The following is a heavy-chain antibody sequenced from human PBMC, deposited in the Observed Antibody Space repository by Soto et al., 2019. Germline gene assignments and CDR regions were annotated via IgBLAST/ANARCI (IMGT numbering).Heavy chain of an antibody. CDR3: ARVGWIFGVYGMDV. Sequence: QVHLQESGPVLVKPSQTLSLTCTVSGGSISSGDYYWSCIRQPPGKGLEWIGYIYYSGSTYYTPSLKSRVTISVATSKNQFSLELSSVTAADTAVDYGARVGWIFGVYGMDVWGRGTTVTVSS. CDR2: IYYSGST. V-gene: IGHV4-30-4*01. J-gene: IGHJ6*04. CDR1: GGSISSGDYY. D-gene: IGHD3-3*01.